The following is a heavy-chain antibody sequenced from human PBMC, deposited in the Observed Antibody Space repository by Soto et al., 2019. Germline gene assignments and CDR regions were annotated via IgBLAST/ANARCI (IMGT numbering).Heavy chain of an antibody. V-gene: IGHV4-31*03. CDR2: IYYSGST. CDR3: ARDHLRLYSSSTDRGYYYYYYGMDV. CDR1: GGSISSGGYY. J-gene: IGHJ6*02. D-gene: IGHD6-6*01. Sequence: SETLSLTCTVSGGSISSGGYYWSWIRQHPGKGLEWIGYIYYSGSTYYNPSLKSRVTISVDTSKNQFSLKLSSVTAADTAVYYCARDHLRLYSSSTDRGYYYYYYGMDVWGQGTTVTVSS.